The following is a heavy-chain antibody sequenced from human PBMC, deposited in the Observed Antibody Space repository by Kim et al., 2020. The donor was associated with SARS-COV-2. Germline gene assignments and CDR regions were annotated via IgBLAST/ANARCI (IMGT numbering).Heavy chain of an antibody. CDR1: GFTFSSYS. D-gene: IGHD5-18*01. V-gene: IGHV3-21*01. Sequence: GGSLRLSCAASGFTFSSYSMNWVRQAPGKGLEWVSSISSSSSYIYYADSVKGRFTISRDNAKNSLYLQMNSLRAEDTAVYYCARGGGYSDGDLGGVISYYNYYMDVWGKGTTVTVSS. J-gene: IGHJ6*03. CDR3: ARGGGYSDGDLGGVISYYNYYMDV. CDR2: ISSSSSYI.